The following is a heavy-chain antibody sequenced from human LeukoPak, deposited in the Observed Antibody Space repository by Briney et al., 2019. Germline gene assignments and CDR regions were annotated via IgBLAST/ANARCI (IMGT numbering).Heavy chain of an antibody. Sequence: GGCLRLSRAASGFTFSSYAMSWVRQAPGKGLGWVSGISGSGGSPYYADSVKGRLTISRDNSKNTLYLQMNSLRAEDTAVYYCAKGPRVWDWFDPWGQGTLVTVSS. D-gene: IGHD1-26*01. CDR1: GFTFSSYA. CDR2: ISGSGGSP. V-gene: IGHV3-23*01. J-gene: IGHJ5*02. CDR3: AKGPRVWDWFDP.